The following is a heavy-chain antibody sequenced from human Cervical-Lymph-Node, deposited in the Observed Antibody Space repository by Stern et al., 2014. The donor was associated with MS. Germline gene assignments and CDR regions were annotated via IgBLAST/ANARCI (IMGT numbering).Heavy chain of an antibody. CDR2: ISYDGNHK. CDR1: GFPFSSYG. CDR3: ARDYEDTSMLFDH. D-gene: IGHD2-8*01. V-gene: IGHV3-30*03. Sequence: MQLVESGGAVFQPGRSLRLSCAASGFPFSSYGMHLFRQVPGKGLEWVAVISYDGNHKYYAASVKGRFTISRDNSKNTLHLQMNSVTPDDTAIYYCARDYEDTSMLFDHWGQGTLVTVSS. J-gene: IGHJ4*02.